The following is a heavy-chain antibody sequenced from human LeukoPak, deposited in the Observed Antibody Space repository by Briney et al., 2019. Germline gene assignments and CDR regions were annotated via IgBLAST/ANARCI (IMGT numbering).Heavy chain of an antibody. J-gene: IGHJ5*02. V-gene: IGHV1-69*05. CDR1: GGTFSSYA. CDR2: IIPIFGTA. D-gene: IGHD3-10*01. CDR3: ARSITMVRGVIMAWFDP. Sequence: SVKVSCKASGGTFSSYAISWVRQAPGQGLEWMGGIIPIFGTANYAQKFQGRVTITTDESTSTAYMELSSLRSEDTAVYYCARSITMVRGVIMAWFDPWGQGTLVTVSS.